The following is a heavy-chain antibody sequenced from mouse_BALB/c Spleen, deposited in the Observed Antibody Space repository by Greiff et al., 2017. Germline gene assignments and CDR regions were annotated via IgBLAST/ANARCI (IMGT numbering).Heavy chain of an antibody. CDR3: ARVGNDYETWFAY. Sequence: VQLVESGPGLVAPSQSLSITCTVSGFSLTSYGVHWVRQPPGKGLEWLGVIWAGGSTNYNSALMSRLSISKDNSKSQVFLKMNSLQTDDTAMYYCARVGNDYETWFAYWGQGTLVTVSA. CDR1: GFSLTSYG. D-gene: IGHD2-4*01. V-gene: IGHV2-9*02. CDR2: IWAGGST. J-gene: IGHJ3*01.